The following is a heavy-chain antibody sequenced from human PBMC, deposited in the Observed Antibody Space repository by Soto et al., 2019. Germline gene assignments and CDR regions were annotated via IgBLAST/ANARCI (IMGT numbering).Heavy chain of an antibody. J-gene: IGHJ6*03. Sequence: GGSLRLSCAASGFTFDDYAMHWVRQAPGKGLEWVSGISWNSGSIGYADSVKGRFTISRDNAKNSLYLQMNSLRAEDTALYYCAKDKRQGWFGEGNYMDVWGKGTTVTVSS. CDR2: ISWNSGSI. D-gene: IGHD3-10*01. CDR3: AKDKRQGWFGEGNYMDV. CDR1: GFTFDDYA. V-gene: IGHV3-9*01.